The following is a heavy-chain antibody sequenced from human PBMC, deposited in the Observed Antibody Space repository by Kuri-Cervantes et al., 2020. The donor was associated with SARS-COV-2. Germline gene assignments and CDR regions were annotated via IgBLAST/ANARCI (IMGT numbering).Heavy chain of an antibody. J-gene: IGHJ3*02. CDR2: IYYSGST. Sequence: SCTVSGGSISSYYWSWIRQPPGKGLEWIGYIYYSGSTYYNPSLKSRVTISVDTSKNQFSLKLSSVTAADTAVYYCARVVSRTIFGVVKPDAFDIWGQGTMVTVSS. CDR1: GGSISSYY. D-gene: IGHD3-3*01. V-gene: IGHV4-30-4*08. CDR3: ARVVSRTIFGVVKPDAFDI.